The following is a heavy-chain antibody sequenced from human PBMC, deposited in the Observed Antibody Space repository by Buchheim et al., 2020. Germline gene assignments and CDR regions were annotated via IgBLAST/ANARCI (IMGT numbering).Heavy chain of an antibody. Sequence: EVQLVQSGAEVKKPGESLRISCKGPGYSFTSYWISWVRQMPGKGLEWMGRIDPSDSYTNYSPSFQGHVTISDDKSIHNTYPQWSSLKASDTAMYYCVGRDGYNSYDYWGQGTL. V-gene: IGHV5-10-1*03. J-gene: IGHJ4*02. CDR1: GYSFTSYW. D-gene: IGHD5-24*01. CDR2: IDPSDSYT. CDR3: VGRDGYNSYDY.